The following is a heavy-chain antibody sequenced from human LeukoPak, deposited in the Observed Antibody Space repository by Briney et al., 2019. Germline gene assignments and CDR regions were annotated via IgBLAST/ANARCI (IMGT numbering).Heavy chain of an antibody. V-gene: IGHV1-69*05. CDR1: GYTFTSYD. J-gene: IGHJ6*03. CDR2: IIPIFGTA. CDR3: AREGEEFDYVWGSSGNRKDYYYYYMDV. Sequence: SVKVSCKASGYTFTSYDINWVRQATGQGLEWMGGIIPIFGTANYAQKFQGRVTITTDESTSTAYMELSSLRSEDTAVYYCAREGEEFDYVWGSSGNRKDYYYYYMDVWGKGTTVTVSS. D-gene: IGHD3-16*01.